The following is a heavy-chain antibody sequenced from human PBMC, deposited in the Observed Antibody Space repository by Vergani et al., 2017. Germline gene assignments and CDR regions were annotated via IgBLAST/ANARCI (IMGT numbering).Heavy chain of an antibody. J-gene: IGHJ4*01. D-gene: IGHD2/OR15-2a*01. CDR3: VKEKIDLGSYFFDS. CDR1: GFTFSSYN. Sequence: EVQLVESGGGLVKPGGSLRLSCAASGFTFSSYNMNWVRQAPGKGLEWVSSISSSSSYIYYADSVKGRFSISRDNSKNTVFLQMHSLRAEDTAIYYCVKEKIDLGSYFFDSWGHGILVTVSS. V-gene: IGHV3-21*04. CDR2: ISSSSSYI.